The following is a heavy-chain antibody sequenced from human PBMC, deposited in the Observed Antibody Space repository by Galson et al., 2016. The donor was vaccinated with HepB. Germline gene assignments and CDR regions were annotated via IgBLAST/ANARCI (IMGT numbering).Heavy chain of an antibody. D-gene: IGHD6-25*01. Sequence: SETLSLTCGVSGDSVTSNQWWSWVRQAPGKGLEWIGEVYHSGNTNFNPFLKSRISMSVDKSMHQFSLKMTSVTAADTAVYYCARGSANFDYWGQGALVTVSS. CDR1: GDSVTSNQW. CDR3: ARGSANFDY. V-gene: IGHV4-4*02. J-gene: IGHJ4*02. CDR2: VYHSGNT.